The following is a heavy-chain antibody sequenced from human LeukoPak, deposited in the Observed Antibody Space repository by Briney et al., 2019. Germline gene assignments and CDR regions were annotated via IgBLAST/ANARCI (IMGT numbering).Heavy chain of an antibody. D-gene: IGHD3-9*01. Sequence: GGSLRLSCAASGFTFSSYWMSWVRQAPGKGLEWVANIKQDRSEKYYVDSVKGRFTISRDNAKNSLYLQMNSLRAEDTAVYYCARVIDILTSYYDYYGMDVWGQGTTVTVSS. CDR2: IKQDRSEK. J-gene: IGHJ6*02. CDR1: GFTFSSYW. V-gene: IGHV3-7*01. CDR3: ARVIDILTSYYDYYGMDV.